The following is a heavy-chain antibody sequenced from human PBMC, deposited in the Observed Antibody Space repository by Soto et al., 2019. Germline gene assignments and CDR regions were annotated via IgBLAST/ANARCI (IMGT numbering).Heavy chain of an antibody. V-gene: IGHV3-64*01. CDR2: ISSNGGST. CDR1: GFTFSSYA. J-gene: IGHJ4*02. Sequence: PGGSLRLSCAASGFTFSSYAMHWVRQAPGKGLEYVSVISSNGGSTYYANSVKGRFTISRDNSKNTLYLQMGSLRAEDMAVYYCARAEYGYYGSGSHFDYWGQGTLVTVSS. CDR3: ARAEYGYYGSGSHFDY. D-gene: IGHD3-10*01.